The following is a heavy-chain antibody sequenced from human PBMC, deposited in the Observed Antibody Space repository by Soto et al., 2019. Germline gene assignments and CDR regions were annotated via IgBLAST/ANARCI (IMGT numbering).Heavy chain of an antibody. CDR2: ISYDGSNK. J-gene: IGHJ4*02. D-gene: IGHD3-3*01. V-gene: IGHV3-30-3*01. CDR1: GFTFSSYA. CDR3: AREADYDFWSGYPGPEDY. Sequence: QVQLVESGGGVVQPGRSLRLSCAASGFTFSSYAMHWVRQAPGKGLEWVAVISYDGSNKYYADSVKGRFTISRDNSKNTLYLQMNSLRAEDTAVYYCAREADYDFWSGYPGPEDYWGQGTLVTVSS.